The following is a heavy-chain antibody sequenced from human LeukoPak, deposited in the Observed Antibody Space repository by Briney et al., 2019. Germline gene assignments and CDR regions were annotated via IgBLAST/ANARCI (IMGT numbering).Heavy chain of an antibody. CDR2: ISHSGST. D-gene: IGHD3-3*02. CDR3: ARLRRSRLAEFDY. J-gene: IGHJ4*02. Sequence: SETLSLTCTVSGGYISSYYWSWIRQPPGKGLKWIGSISHSGSTYYNPSLKSRVTISVDTSKNQFSLKLSSLTAADTAVYYCARLRRSRLAEFDYWGQGTLVTVSS. V-gene: IGHV4-59*08. CDR1: GGYISSYY.